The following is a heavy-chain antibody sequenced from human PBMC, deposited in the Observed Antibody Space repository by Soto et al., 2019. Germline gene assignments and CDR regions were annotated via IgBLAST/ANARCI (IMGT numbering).Heavy chain of an antibody. V-gene: IGHV4-38-2*01. Sequence: SETLSLTCAVSGYSISSGYYWGWIRQPPGKGLEWIGSIYHSGSTYYNPSLKSRVTISVDTSKNQFSLKLSSVTAADTAVYYCARSWINKVNDYWGHGTLVTVSS. D-gene: IGHD1-1*01. CDR1: GYSISSGYY. CDR2: IYHSGST. J-gene: IGHJ4*01. CDR3: ARSWINKVNDY.